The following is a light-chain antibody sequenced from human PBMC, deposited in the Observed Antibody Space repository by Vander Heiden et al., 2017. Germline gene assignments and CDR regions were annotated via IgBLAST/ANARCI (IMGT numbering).Light chain of an antibody. CDR2: AAS. J-gene: IGKJ1*01. CDR1: QSISSH. Sequence: DIQMTQSPSSLSASVGDRVTITCRASQSISSHLNWYQQKPGKAPKLLIYAASNMQSGVPSRFSGSGSGTDFTLTISSLQPEDFTMYYCQQSYSTLWTFGQGTKVEIK. V-gene: IGKV1-39*01. CDR3: QQSYSTLWT.